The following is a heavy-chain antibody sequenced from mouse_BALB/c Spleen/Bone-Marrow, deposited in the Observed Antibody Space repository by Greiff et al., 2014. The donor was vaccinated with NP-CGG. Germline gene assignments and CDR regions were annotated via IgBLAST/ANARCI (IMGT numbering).Heavy chain of an antibody. CDR3: TRRGSSAFPY. J-gene: IGHJ3*01. Sequence: EVQLQQSVTVLSRPVASVKMSCKASGYSFSTYWMHWVKQRPGQGLEWIGAIYPGNSDSSYNQKFEGKAKLTAVTSASTAYMELISLTHEDSAVYYCTRRGSSAFPYWGQGTLVTVSA. D-gene: IGHD1-1*01. V-gene: IGHV1-5*01. CDR2: IYPGNSDS. CDR1: GYSFSTYW.